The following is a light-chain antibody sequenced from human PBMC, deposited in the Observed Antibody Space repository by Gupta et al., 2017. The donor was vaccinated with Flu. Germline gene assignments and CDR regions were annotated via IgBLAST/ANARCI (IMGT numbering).Light chain of an antibody. CDR3: MQGSRWPWA. J-gene: IGKJ1*01. CDR2: QVS. Sequence: DVVMTQSPLPLPVTLGQPASISCRSSQSLVYSDGNIYLHWFQERPGQSPRRLIYQVSHRESGVPDRFSGSGSGTDFTLKISRVEAEDVGVYYCMQGSRWPWAFGQGTKVEIK. V-gene: IGKV2-30*01. CDR1: QSLVYSDGNIY.